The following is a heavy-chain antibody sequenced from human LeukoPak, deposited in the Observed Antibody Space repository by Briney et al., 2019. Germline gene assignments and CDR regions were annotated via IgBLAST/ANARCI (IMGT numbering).Heavy chain of an antibody. CDR1: GFTFGSYS. CDR2: ISSRSSTI. CDR3: TTEWIWDPIGVVAATPFDN. V-gene: IGHV3-48*01. D-gene: IGHD2-15*01. Sequence: GGCLRLSCAASGFTFGSYSMNWVRQAPGMGLQWVSYISSRSSTIYYADSVKGRFTLSRDNAKNSLYLQMHTLKTQDTAVYYCTTEWIWDPIGVVAATPFDNWGQGTQVTVSS. J-gene: IGHJ4*02.